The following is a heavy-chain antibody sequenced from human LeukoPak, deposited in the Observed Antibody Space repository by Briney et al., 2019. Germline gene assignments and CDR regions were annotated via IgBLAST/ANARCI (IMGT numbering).Heavy chain of an antibody. Sequence: ASVKVSCKASGYTFTSYGISWVRQAPGQGLEGRGWISAYNGNTNYAQKLQGRVTMTTDTSTSTAYMELRSLRSDDTAVYYCARDLRGSYYYDSSGYYSSDYWGQGTLVTVSS. CDR3: ARDLRGSYYYDSSGYYSSDY. CDR1: GYTFTSYG. CDR2: ISAYNGNT. D-gene: IGHD3-22*01. J-gene: IGHJ4*02. V-gene: IGHV1-18*01.